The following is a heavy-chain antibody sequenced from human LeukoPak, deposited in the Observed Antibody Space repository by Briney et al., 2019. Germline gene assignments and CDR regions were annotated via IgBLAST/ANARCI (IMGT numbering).Heavy chain of an antibody. CDR2: INPNSGGT. CDR3: ARMGSYCSSTSCYAGSDY. D-gene: IGHD2-2*01. Sequence: ASVKVSCKASGYTFTGYYMHWVRQAPGQGLEWMGWINPNSGGTNYAQKFQGRVTMTRDTSISTAYMELSRLRSDDTAVYYCARMGSYCSSTSCYAGSDYWGQGTLVTVSS. V-gene: IGHV1-2*02. J-gene: IGHJ4*02. CDR1: GYTFTGYY.